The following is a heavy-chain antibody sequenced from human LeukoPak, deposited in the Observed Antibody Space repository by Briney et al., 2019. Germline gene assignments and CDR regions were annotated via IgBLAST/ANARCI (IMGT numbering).Heavy chain of an antibody. V-gene: IGHV4-39*01. CDR2: IYYSGST. Sequence: TSSETLSLTCTVSGGSISSSSYYWGWIRRPPGKGLEWIGSIYYSGSTYYNPSLKSRVTISVDTSKNQFSLKLSSVTAADTAVYYCARALRGSGSLYYFDYWGQGTLVTVSS. CDR3: ARALRGSGSLYYFDY. D-gene: IGHD3-10*01. CDR1: GGSISSSSYY. J-gene: IGHJ4*02.